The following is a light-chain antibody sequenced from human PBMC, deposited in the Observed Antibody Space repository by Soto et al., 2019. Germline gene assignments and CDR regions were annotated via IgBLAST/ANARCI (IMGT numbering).Light chain of an antibody. Sequence: AIRMTQSPSSFSASTGDRFTITCRASQGISSYLAWYQQKPGKAPKLLIYAASTLQSGVPSRFSGSGSGTDFTLTISCLQSEDFATYYCQQYYSYPPGFGGGTKVEIK. J-gene: IGKJ4*01. CDR1: QGISSY. V-gene: IGKV1-8*01. CDR3: QQYYSYPPG. CDR2: AAS.